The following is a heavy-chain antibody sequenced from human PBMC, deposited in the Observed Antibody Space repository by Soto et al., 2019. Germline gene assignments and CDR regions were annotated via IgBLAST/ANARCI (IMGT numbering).Heavy chain of an antibody. Sequence: QLQLQESGPGLVKPSETLSLTCTVSGGSISSSSYYWGWNRQPPGKGLEWIGSIYYSGSTYYNPSLKSRVTISVDTSKNQFSLKLSSVTAADTAVYYCALLEYSSSSGQIEKIDYWGQGTLVTVSS. V-gene: IGHV4-39*01. D-gene: IGHD6-6*01. CDR2: IYYSGST. J-gene: IGHJ4*02. CDR3: ALLEYSSSSGQIEKIDY. CDR1: GGSISSSSYY.